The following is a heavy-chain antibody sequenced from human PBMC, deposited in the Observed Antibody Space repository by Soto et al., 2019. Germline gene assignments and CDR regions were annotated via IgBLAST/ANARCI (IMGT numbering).Heavy chain of an antibody. CDR1: GYTFTGHF. J-gene: IGHJ6*02. CDR2: INPNSGGT. CDR3: ARVGVVKFRRFNGMDV. D-gene: IGHD2-2*01. Sequence: GASVKVSGKASGYTFTGHFMHWVGQAPGQGLEGMGWINPNSGGTNYAQKFQGRVTMTRATSISTAYMELSRLRSDDPAVNYCARVGVVKFRRFNGMDVWGQGTTVTVSS. V-gene: IGHV1-2*02.